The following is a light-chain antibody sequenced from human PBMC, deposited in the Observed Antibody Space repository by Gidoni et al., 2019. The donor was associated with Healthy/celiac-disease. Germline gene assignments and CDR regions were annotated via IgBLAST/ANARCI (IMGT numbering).Light chain of an antibody. V-gene: IGKV1-33*01. CDR3: QQYDKLPSFT. Sequence: DIQMTPSPSSLSASVGDRVTITCQASQDIRYYLNWYQQKPGNAPKLLIYDASNLETGVPSRFSRSGSGTDFTFTISSLQPEDIATYYCQQYDKLPSFTFXPXTKVDIK. CDR2: DAS. CDR1: QDIRYY. J-gene: IGKJ3*01.